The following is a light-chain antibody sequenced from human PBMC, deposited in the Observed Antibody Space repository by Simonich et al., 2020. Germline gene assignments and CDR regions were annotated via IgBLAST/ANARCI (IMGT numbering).Light chain of an antibody. CDR2: KGS. CDR3: MQGTHWPPFT. CDR1: QSLVHSDGNTY. Sequence: DVVMTQSPLSLPVPLGQPASISCRSSQSLVHSDGNTYLNWFQQRPGHSPRRLIYKGSNRDSGVPDRFSGSGSGTDFTLKISRVEAEDVGVYYCMQGTHWPPFTFGPGTKVDIK. V-gene: IGKV2-30*02. J-gene: IGKJ3*01.